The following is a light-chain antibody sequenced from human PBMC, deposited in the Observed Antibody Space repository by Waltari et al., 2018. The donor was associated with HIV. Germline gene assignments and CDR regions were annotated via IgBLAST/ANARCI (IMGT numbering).Light chain of an antibody. Sequence: DIQMNQSPSIISASVGDRVTITCRASQSIYQWLAWYQQTPGKAPKVLMFAASTLVEGVPSRFSGSQSGTEFNLTITNLQPDDFATYYCHNYGTSSHPFGQGTKV. CDR2: AAS. CDR1: QSIYQW. CDR3: HNYGTSSHP. V-gene: IGKV1-5*03. J-gene: IGKJ1*01.